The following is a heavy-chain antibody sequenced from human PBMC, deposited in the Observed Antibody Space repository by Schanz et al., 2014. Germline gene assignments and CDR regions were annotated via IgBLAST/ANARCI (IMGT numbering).Heavy chain of an antibody. J-gene: IGHJ4*02. CDR2: IYHTGMT. D-gene: IGHD6-13*01. V-gene: IGHV4-59*01. CDR1: GGSIRTNY. Sequence: QVQLQESGPGLVKPSGTLSLTCTVSGGSIRTNYWSWIRQPPGKGLEWIGYIYHTGMTNYNPSLKSRITLSVDPSKNQFSLQLRSVSAADTAVYYCAREEGSTLYTQHFAFWGLGTLXTVSS. CDR3: AREEGSTLYTQHFAF.